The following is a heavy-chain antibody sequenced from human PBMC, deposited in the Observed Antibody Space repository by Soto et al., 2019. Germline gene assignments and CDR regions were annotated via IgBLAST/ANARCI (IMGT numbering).Heavy chain of an antibody. J-gene: IGHJ6*02. CDR3: ARSRAAGYYYYYGMDV. Sequence: KPSETLSLTCAVSGGSISSSNWWSWVRQPPGKGLEWIGEIYHSGSTNYNPSLKSRVTISVDKSRNQFSLKLSSVAAADTAVYYCARSRAAGYYYYYGMDVWGQGTTVTVSS. CDR1: GGSISSSNW. CDR2: IYHSGST. D-gene: IGHD6-13*01. V-gene: IGHV4-4*02.